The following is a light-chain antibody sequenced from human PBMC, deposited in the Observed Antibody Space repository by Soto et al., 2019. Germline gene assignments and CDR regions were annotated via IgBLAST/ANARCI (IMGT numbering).Light chain of an antibody. V-gene: IGKV1-27*01. CDR2: AAS. CDR1: QGISNF. J-gene: IGKJ4*01. Sequence: DIQMTQSPSSLSASVGDRVTITCRASQGISNFLAWYQQKPGKVPELLIYAASTLQSGVPSRFSGSGSGTEFSLTISGLQPEDVATYYCHKYNHAPTFGGGTKVEIK. CDR3: HKYNHAPT.